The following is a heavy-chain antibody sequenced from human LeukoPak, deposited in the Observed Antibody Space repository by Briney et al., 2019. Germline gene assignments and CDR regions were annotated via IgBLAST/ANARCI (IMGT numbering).Heavy chain of an antibody. Sequence: PGRSLRLSCAASGFTSDDYAMHWVRQAPGKGLEWVSGISWNSGSIGYADSVKGRFTISRDNAKNSLYLQMNSLRAEDTALYYCAKDMAPAFHGQWLSSRSSVFDYWGQGTLVTVSS. CDR1: GFTSDDYA. V-gene: IGHV3-9*02. J-gene: IGHJ4*02. CDR3: AKDMAPAFHGQWLSSRSSVFDY. CDR2: ISWNSGSI. D-gene: IGHD6-19*01.